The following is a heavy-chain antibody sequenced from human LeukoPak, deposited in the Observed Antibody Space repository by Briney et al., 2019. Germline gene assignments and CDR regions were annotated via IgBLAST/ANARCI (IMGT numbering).Heavy chain of an antibody. V-gene: IGHV4-38-2*02. CDR1: GYSISSGYY. CDR3: ARDQTYSGSGIYDY. J-gene: IGHJ4*02. Sequence: PSETLSLTCTVSGYSISSGYYWGWIRQPPGKGLEWIGSIYHSGSTYYNPSLKSRVTISIDTSKNHFSLKLSSVTAADTAVYYCARDQTYSGSGIYDYWGQGILVTVSS. CDR2: IYHSGST. D-gene: IGHD3-10*01.